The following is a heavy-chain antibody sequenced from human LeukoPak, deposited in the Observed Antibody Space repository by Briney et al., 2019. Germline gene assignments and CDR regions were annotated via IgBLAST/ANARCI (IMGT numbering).Heavy chain of an antibody. V-gene: IGHV3-23*01. Sequence: GGSLRLSCAASGFVFSSHGMNWVRQAPGKGLEWVSGISPSGDITYYADSVKGRFTISRDNSKNTLYLQMNSLRAEDTAVYYCAKDQGDGYFDYWGQGTLVTVSS. D-gene: IGHD3-16*01. J-gene: IGHJ4*02. CDR1: GFVFSSHG. CDR2: ISPSGDIT. CDR3: AKDQGDGYFDY.